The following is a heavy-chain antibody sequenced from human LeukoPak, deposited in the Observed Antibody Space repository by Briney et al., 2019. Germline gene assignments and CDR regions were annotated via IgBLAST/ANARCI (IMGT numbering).Heavy chain of an antibody. CDR3: ATYGDYVSFDY. Sequence: PGGSLRLSCAASGFTPSSYEMNWVRQAPGKGLEWVSYISSSGSTIYYADSVKGRFTISRDNTKNSLYLQMNSLRAEDTAVYYCATYGDYVSFDYWGQGTLVTVSS. D-gene: IGHD4-17*01. V-gene: IGHV3-48*03. CDR2: ISSSGSTI. CDR1: GFTPSSYE. J-gene: IGHJ4*02.